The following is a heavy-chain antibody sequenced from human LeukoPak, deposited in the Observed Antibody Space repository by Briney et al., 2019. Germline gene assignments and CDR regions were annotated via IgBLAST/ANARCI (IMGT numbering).Heavy chain of an antibody. Sequence: PSETLSLTCSVSGGSISSNNYYWSWIRQPAGKGLEWIGRVYTSESTNYNPSLKSRVTISVDTSKNQFSLKLSSVTAADTAVYYCARDVRGVRGVIIDYYYMDVWGKGTTVTVSS. D-gene: IGHD3-10*01. V-gene: IGHV4-61*02. CDR1: GGSISSNNYY. J-gene: IGHJ6*03. CDR3: ARDVRGVRGVIIDYYYMDV. CDR2: VYTSEST.